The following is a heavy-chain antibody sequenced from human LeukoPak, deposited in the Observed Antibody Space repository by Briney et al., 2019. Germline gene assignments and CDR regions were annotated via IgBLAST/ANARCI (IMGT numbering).Heavy chain of an antibody. D-gene: IGHD1-26*01. J-gene: IGHJ4*02. CDR2: IYSGGST. Sequence: GGSLRLSCAASGFTVSSNYMSWVRQAPGKGLEWVSVIYSGGSTYYADSVKGRFTISRDNSKNTLYLQMNSLRAEDTAVYYCARDLSVGAKPDLGFDYWGQGSLVTVSS. CDR1: GFTVSSNY. CDR3: ARDLSVGAKPDLGFDY. V-gene: IGHV3-53*01.